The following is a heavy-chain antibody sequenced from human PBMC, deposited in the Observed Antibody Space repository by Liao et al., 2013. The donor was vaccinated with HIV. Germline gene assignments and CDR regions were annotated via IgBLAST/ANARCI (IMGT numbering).Heavy chain of an antibody. V-gene: IGHV4-39*07. D-gene: IGHD1-26*01. CDR1: GGSISSSSYY. Sequence: QLQLQESGPGLVKPSETLSLTCTVSGGSISSSSYYWGWIRQPPGKGLEWIGSIFYSGSTYYNPSLKSRVTISVDTSKNQFSLKLSSVTAADTAVYYCARGSYSGSYLYAQHDAFDIWGQGTVVTISS. CDR2: IFYSGST. J-gene: IGHJ3*02. CDR3: ARGSYSGSYLYAQHDAFDI.